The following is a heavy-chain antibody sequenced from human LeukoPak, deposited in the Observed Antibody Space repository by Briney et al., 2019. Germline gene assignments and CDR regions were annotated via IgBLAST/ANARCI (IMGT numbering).Heavy chain of an antibody. D-gene: IGHD2-21*01. CDR3: AKDFEIAH. V-gene: IGHV3-11*04. J-gene: IGHJ4*02. CDR2: ISRSGSAK. Sequence: PGGSLRLSCAASGFTFSDYNMRWIRQAPGKGLEWVSSISRSGSAKYYADSVKGRFTISRDNSKNTLYLQMNSLRAEDTAVYYCAKDFEIAHWGQGTLVTVSS. CDR1: GFTFSDYN.